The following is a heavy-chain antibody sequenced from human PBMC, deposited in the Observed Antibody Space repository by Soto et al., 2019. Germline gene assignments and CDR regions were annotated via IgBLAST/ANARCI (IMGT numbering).Heavy chain of an antibody. Sequence: ASVKVSCKASGYTFTSYYMHWVRQAPGQGLEWMGIINPSGGSTSYAQKFQGRVTMTRDTSTSTVYMELSSLRSEDTAVYYCARDPCQIRRGAGSGGSCPDWYFDLWGRGTLVTVSS. V-gene: IGHV1-46*03. CDR2: INPSGGST. CDR3: ARDPCQIRRGAGSGGSCPDWYFDL. J-gene: IGHJ2*01. D-gene: IGHD2-15*01. CDR1: GYTFTSYY.